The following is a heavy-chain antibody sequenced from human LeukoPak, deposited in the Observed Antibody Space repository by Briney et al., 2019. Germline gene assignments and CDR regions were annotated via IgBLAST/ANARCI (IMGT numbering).Heavy chain of an antibody. D-gene: IGHD1-1*01. V-gene: IGHV3-21*01. CDR3: ARTKAIEWYNWNDAGAFDI. J-gene: IGHJ3*02. CDR1: GFTFNNYA. CDR2: ISSSSSYI. Sequence: PGGSLRLSCAGSGFTFNNYAMSWVRRAPRKGLEWVSSISSSSSYIYYADSVKGRFTISRDNAKNSLYLQMNSLRAEDTAVYYCARTKAIEWYNWNDAGAFDIWGQGTMVTVSS.